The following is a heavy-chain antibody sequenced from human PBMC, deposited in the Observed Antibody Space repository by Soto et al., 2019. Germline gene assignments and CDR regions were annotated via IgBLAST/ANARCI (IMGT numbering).Heavy chain of an antibody. D-gene: IGHD4-17*01. V-gene: IGHV5-51*01. CDR3: ARTRTTAYDGYGMDV. CDR1: GYSFTSYW. Sequence: GESLKISCKGSGYSFTSYWIGWVRQMPGKGLEWMGIIYPGDSDTRYSPSFQGQVTISADKSISTAYLQWSSLKASDTAMYYCARTRTTAYDGYGMDVWGQGTTVTVSS. J-gene: IGHJ6*02. CDR2: IYPGDSDT.